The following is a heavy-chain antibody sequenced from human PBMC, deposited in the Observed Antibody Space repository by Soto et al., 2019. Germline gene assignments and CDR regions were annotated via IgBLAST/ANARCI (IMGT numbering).Heavy chain of an antibody. CDR2: INPNSGGT. J-gene: IGHJ4*02. CDR1: GYTFTGYY. CDR3: ARDDRTGYYIFDY. V-gene: IGHV1-2*04. Sequence: ASVKVSCKASGYTFTGYYMHWVRQAPGQGLEWMGWINPNSGGTNYAQKFQGWVTMTRDTSISTAYMELSRLRSDDTAVYYCARDDRTGYYIFDYWGQGTLVTVSS. D-gene: IGHD3-9*01.